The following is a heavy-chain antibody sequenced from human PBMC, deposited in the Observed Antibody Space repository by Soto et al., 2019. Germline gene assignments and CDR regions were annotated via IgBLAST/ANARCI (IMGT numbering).Heavy chain of an antibody. V-gene: IGHV4-4*02. CDR1: GGSISSSNW. J-gene: IGHJ3*02. D-gene: IGHD2-15*01. CDR2: IYHSGST. Sequence: PSETLSLTCAVSGGSISSSNWWSWVRQPPGKGLEWIGEIYHSGSTNYNPSLKSRVTISVDKSKNQFSLKLSSVTAADTAVYYCARGDCSGGSCYSVDIWGQGTMVTVS. CDR3: ARGDCSGGSCYSVDI.